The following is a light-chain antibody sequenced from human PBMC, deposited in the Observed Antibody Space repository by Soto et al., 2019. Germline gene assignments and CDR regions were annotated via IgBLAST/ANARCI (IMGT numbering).Light chain of an antibody. CDR3: QQYGSLPIT. CDR2: KAS. V-gene: IGKV1-5*03. Sequence: DIQMTQSPSTLSASVGDRVTITCRASQSISSWLAWYQQKPGKAPKLLIYKASSLESGVPSRFSGSGSGTEFTLTISRVEPEDFAVYYCQQYGSLPITFGQGTRLEI. CDR1: QSISSW. J-gene: IGKJ5*01.